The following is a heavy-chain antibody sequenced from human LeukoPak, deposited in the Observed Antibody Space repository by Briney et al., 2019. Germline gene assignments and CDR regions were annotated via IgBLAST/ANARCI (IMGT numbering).Heavy chain of an antibody. D-gene: IGHD2-15*01. CDR2: IYSGGST. CDR1: GFTVSSNY. Sequence: TGGSLRLSCAASGFTVSSNYMSWVRQAPGKGLEWVSVIYSGGSTYYADSVKGRFTISRDNSKNTLYLQMNSLRAEDTAVYYCAKGLVVVAGPLDYWGQGTLVTVSS. J-gene: IGHJ4*02. CDR3: AKGLVVVAGPLDY. V-gene: IGHV3-66*01.